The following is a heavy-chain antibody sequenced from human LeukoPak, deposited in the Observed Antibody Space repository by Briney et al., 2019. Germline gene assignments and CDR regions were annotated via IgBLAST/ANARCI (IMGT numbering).Heavy chain of an antibody. CDR2: INTDGSST. J-gene: IGHJ4*02. CDR3: AVLTGYYGV. CDR1: GFIFSGSW. V-gene: IGHV3-74*01. D-gene: IGHD3-9*01. Sequence: GGSLRLSCAASGFIFSGSWMHWVRQVPGRGLVWVSGINTDGSSTGYADSVKGRFTISRDNARDTVYLQMNSLGAEDTAVYYCAVLTGYYGVWGQGTLVTVSS.